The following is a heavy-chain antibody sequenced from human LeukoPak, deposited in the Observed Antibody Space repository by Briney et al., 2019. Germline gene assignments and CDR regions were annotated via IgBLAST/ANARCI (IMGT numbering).Heavy chain of an antibody. CDR3: ARDIAGATKGGWFDT. V-gene: IGHV1-8*01. J-gene: IGHJ5*01. Sequence: ASVKVSCKASGYTFTNYDINWVRQATGQGLEWMGWMNPNSGNTGYAQKFQGRATMTRNTSISTAYMELSSLRSEDTALYYCARDIAGATKGGWFDTWGQELRSPSPQ. CDR1: GYTFTNYD. D-gene: IGHD1-26*01. CDR2: MNPNSGNT.